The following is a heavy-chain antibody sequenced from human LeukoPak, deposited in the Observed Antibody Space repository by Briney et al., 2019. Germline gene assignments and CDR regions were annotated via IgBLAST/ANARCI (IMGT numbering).Heavy chain of an antibody. CDR1: GFTFLSYG. Sequence: PGGSLRLSCAASGFTFLSYGMHWVRQAPGKGLEWVAFIHYDGGNKYYADSVKGRFTISRDNSKNTLYLQMNSLRAEDTAVYYCAKGSGAWVAVAEWFDPWGQGTLVTVSS. CDR2: IHYDGGNK. V-gene: IGHV3-30*02. CDR3: AKGSGAWVAVAEWFDP. J-gene: IGHJ5*02. D-gene: IGHD6-19*01.